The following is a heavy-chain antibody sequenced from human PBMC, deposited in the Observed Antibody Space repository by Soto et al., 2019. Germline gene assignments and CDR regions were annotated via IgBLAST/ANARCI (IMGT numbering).Heavy chain of an antibody. CDR2: IYPGDSDT. V-gene: IGHV5-51*01. J-gene: IGHJ5*02. CDR3: ARRGSSWYDWFDP. CDR1: GYSFTIYW. Sequence: GESLKISCKGSGYSFTIYWIGWVRQRPGKGLEWMGIIYPGDSDTRYSPSFQGQVTISADKSISTAYLQWSSLKASDTAMYYCARRGSSWYDWFDPWGQGALVTVSS. D-gene: IGHD6-13*01.